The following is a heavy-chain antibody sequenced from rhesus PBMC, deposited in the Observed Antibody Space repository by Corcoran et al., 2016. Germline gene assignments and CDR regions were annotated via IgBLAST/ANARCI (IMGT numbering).Heavy chain of an antibody. V-gene: IGHV4-169*01. CDR2: IYGSGSST. D-gene: IGHD2-21*01. Sequence: QLQLQESGPGLVKPSETLSVTCAVSGGSISSSYWSWIRQAPGKGLEWIGYIYGSGSSTHYNPSLKSRVTLSVDTSKNQLSLKLSSGTTAETAVYYCARVGYCTGSGCYERYFEFWGQGALVTVSS. J-gene: IGHJ1*01. CDR3: ARVGYCTGSGCYERYFEF. CDR1: GGSISSSY.